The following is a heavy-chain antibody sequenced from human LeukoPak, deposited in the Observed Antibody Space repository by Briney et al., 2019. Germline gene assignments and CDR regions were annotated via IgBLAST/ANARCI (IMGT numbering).Heavy chain of an antibody. Sequence: ASVKVSCKASGYTFTSYGISWVRQAPGQGLEWMGWISAYNGNTNYAQKLQGRVTMTTDTSTSTAYMELRSLRSDDTAVYCCARDGIAAAGGGGNYYYYGMDVWGQGTTVTVSS. V-gene: IGHV1-18*01. D-gene: IGHD6-13*01. J-gene: IGHJ6*02. CDR3: ARDGIAAAGGGGNYYYYGMDV. CDR1: GYTFTSYG. CDR2: ISAYNGNT.